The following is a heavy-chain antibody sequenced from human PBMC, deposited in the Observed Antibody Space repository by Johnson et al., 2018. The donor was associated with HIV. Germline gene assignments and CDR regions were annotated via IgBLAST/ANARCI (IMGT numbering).Heavy chain of an antibody. D-gene: IGHD3-22*01. J-gene: IGHJ3*02. V-gene: IGHV3-53*01. Sequence: VQLVESGGGLIPPGGSLRLSCAASGFTVSSNYMSWVRQAPGKGLEWVSVIYSGGSTYYADSVKGRFTISRDNSKNTLYLQMNSLRAEDTAVYYCARRAYYYDSSGYPDAFDIWGQGTMVTVSS. CDR1: GFTVSSNY. CDR3: ARRAYYYDSSGYPDAFDI. CDR2: IYSGGST.